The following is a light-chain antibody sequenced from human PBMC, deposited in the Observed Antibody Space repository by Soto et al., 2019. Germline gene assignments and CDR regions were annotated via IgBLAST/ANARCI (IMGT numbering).Light chain of an antibody. Sequence: DIQVTQSPSSLSASVGDRVSITCRAGQSISNYLNWYQQKPGKAPKLLIYTASSLQSGVPSRFSGSGSGTDFTLTISSLQPEDFATYYCQQSYSTPQTFGQGTKVEIK. V-gene: IGKV1-39*01. CDR3: QQSYSTPQT. CDR1: QSISNY. J-gene: IGKJ1*01. CDR2: TAS.